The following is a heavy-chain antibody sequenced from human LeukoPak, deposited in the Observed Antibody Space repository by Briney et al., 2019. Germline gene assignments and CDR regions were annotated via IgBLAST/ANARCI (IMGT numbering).Heavy chain of an antibody. CDR3: ARAYDSSGYWPEYFHH. J-gene: IGHJ1*01. V-gene: IGHV3-53*04. D-gene: IGHD3-22*01. CDR1: GFAVSNNY. Sequence: GRSLRLPCAASGFAVSNNYMSWVRQAPGKGLEWVSIIYGGGSTYYADSVNGRFTISRHNSQNTLFLQMNSLRTEDTAVYYCARAYDSSGYWPEYFHHWGQGTLVTVSS. CDR2: IYGGGST.